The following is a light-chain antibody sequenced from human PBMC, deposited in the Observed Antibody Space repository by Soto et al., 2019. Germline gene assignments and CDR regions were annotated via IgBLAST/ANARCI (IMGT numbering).Light chain of an antibody. Sequence: LTQPAPESGSPGQSITISCTGTTSDVGGFNYVSWYQQHPGKAPKLLIFDVYSRPSGISNRFSGSKSGNTASLTISGLQAEDEADYYCSSYTTSSSYVLGAGTKVTVL. CDR1: TSDVGGFNY. J-gene: IGLJ1*01. V-gene: IGLV2-14*01. CDR3: SSYTTSSSYV. CDR2: DVY.